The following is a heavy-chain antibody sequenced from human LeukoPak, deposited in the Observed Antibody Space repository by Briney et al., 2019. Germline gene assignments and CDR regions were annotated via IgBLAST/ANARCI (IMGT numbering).Heavy chain of an antibody. Sequence: GGSLRLSCAASGFTVSRNHMSWVRQAPGKGLEWVSVIYSGGGTDYADSVRGRFTISRDNSKNTVYLQMNSLRAEDTAVFYCATSWGRGAFDIWGQGTMVTVSS. CDR3: ATSWGRGAFDI. CDR1: GFTVSRNH. J-gene: IGHJ3*02. CDR2: IYSGGGT. D-gene: IGHD3-16*01. V-gene: IGHV3-66*01.